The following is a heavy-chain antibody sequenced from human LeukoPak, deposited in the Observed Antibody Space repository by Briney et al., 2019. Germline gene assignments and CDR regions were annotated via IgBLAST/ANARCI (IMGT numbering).Heavy chain of an antibody. J-gene: IGHJ3*02. Sequence: GGSLRLSCASSGFTFSSYGMHWVRQAPGKGLEWVSYISSSSSTIYYADSVKGRFTISRDNAKNSLYLQMNSLRAEDTAVYYCARERRPHSYGLPIDAFDIWGQGTMVTVSS. CDR2: ISSSSSTI. CDR1: GFTFSSYG. CDR3: ARERRPHSYGLPIDAFDI. D-gene: IGHD5-18*01. V-gene: IGHV3-48*01.